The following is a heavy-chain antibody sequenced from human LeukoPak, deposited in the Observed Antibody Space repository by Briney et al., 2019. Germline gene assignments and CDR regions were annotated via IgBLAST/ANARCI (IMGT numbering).Heavy chain of an antibody. CDR3: ARELFGSGSCPDY. V-gene: IGHV3-33*01. D-gene: IGHD3-10*01. CDR2: VWHDGSNR. CDR1: GFTFSSYA. J-gene: IGHJ4*02. Sequence: GGSLRLSCTAPGFTFSSYAIHWIRQAPGKGLEWVALVWHDGSNRYYSEAVKGRFTISRDNSKNTVYLQINSLRAEDTAVYYCARELFGSGSCPDYWGQGTRVTVSS.